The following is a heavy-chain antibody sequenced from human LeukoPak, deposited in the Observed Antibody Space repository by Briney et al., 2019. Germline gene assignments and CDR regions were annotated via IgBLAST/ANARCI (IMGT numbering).Heavy chain of an antibody. CDR3: ATNTRAYAVLLAY. J-gene: IGHJ4*02. Sequence: HSGGSLRLSYAASGFTFSSAWMIWARQAPGKGLEWEANINQDGGQKYYLDSVKGRFTISRDNADNSLYLQMDGLRAEDTAVYYCATNTRAYAVLLAYWGQGTLVTVSS. V-gene: IGHV3-7*01. D-gene: IGHD4-17*01. CDR1: GFTFSSAW. CDR2: INQDGGQK.